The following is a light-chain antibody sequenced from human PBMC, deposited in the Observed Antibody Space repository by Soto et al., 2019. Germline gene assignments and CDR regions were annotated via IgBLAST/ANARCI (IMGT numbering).Light chain of an antibody. V-gene: IGLV1-44*01. CDR3: AAWDDSLDAYV. CDR2: SSY. J-gene: IGLJ1*01. CDR1: RSNIGTNT. Sequence: QSVLTQPPSASGTPGQRVSISCSGSRSNIGTNTVNWYQQFPGTAPKLLIFSSYLRLSGVPDRFSASRSGASASLAISGLQSEDEADYYCAAWDDSLDAYVFGSGTKLTVL.